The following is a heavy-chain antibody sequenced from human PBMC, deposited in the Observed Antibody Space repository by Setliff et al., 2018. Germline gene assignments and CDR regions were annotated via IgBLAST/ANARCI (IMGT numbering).Heavy chain of an antibody. V-gene: IGHV4-4*08. D-gene: IGHD6-19*01. Sequence: SETLSLTCTVSGGSISSYYWSWIRQPPGKGLEWIGYVYTSGSTNYNPSLKSRVTISVDTSKSQISLKLSSVTAADTAVYYCARLRKAVDGINFPRYMDVWGKGTTVTVSS. J-gene: IGHJ6*04. CDR2: VYTSGST. CDR1: GGSISSYY. CDR3: ARLRKAVDGINFPRYMDV.